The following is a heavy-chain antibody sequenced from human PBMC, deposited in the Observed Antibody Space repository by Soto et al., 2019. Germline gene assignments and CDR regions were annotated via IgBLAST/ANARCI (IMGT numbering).Heavy chain of an antibody. CDR1: GYTLSELS. CDR2: FDPEDGET. V-gene: IGHV1-24*01. Sequence: ASLVKVSCKVSGYTLSELSMHWVRKTPGKELEWMGGFDPEDGETIYAQKFQGRVTMTEDTSTDTAYMELSSLRSEDTAVYYCATFGQLERRLYYYYGMDVWGQGTTVTVSS. J-gene: IGHJ6*02. CDR3: ATFGQLERRLYYYYGMDV. D-gene: IGHD1-1*01.